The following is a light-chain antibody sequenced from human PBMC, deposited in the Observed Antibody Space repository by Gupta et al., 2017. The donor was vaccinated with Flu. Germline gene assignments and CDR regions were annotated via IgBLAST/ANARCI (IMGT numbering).Light chain of an antibody. Sequence: PSSLSASLGDRITLTCRASESVSTYLNWYQHTPGKAPKLLIYVASNLQSGVPSRFSGSGSGTEFTLTISRLQPEDFATYYCQQSDSTPLTFGQGTKVEIK. CDR1: ESVSTY. CDR3: QQSDSTPLT. V-gene: IGKV1-39*01. J-gene: IGKJ1*01. CDR2: VAS.